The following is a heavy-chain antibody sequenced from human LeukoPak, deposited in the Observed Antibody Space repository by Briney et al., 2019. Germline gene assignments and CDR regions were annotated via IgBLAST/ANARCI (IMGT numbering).Heavy chain of an antibody. CDR2: IYYSGST. Sequence: PSETLSLTCSVSGGSISTYYWSWIRRPPRKGLEWIGNIYYSGSTNYNPSLKSRVTISADTSKNQFSLKLSSVTAADTAVYYCARANYFDFWGQGTLVTVSS. J-gene: IGHJ4*02. CDR3: ARANYFDF. V-gene: IGHV4-59*01. CDR1: GGSISTYY.